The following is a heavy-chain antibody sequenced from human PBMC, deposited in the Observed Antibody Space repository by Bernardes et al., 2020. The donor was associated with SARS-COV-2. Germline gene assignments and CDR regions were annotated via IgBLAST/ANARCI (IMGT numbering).Heavy chain of an antibody. CDR3: ARGDGDNSYYYLDV. Sequence: GSLRLSCAASGFSFSAYSMNWVRQAPGRGLEWVASISHTSTYIYYADAVKGRFTISRDNAENSLYLQLNSLRAEDTAVYFCARGDGDNSYYYLDVWGNGATVSVSS. CDR2: ISHTSTYI. J-gene: IGHJ6*03. V-gene: IGHV3-21*01. CDR1: GFSFSAYS.